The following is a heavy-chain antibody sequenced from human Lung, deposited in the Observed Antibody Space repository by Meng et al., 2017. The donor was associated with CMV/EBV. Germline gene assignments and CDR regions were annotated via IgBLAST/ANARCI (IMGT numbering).Heavy chain of an antibody. Sequence: QVHLQESGPGLGKPSETLSLTCSVSGVSISGFYWSWIRQPAGKGLEWIGRIYINGDTNYNPSLKSRVTISKDTSKNQISLRLTSVTAADTAIYYCATGSGDFDHWGRGTLVTVSS. CDR3: ATGSGDFDH. CDR1: GVSISGFY. D-gene: IGHD1-26*01. V-gene: IGHV4-4*07. CDR2: IYINGDT. J-gene: IGHJ4*02.